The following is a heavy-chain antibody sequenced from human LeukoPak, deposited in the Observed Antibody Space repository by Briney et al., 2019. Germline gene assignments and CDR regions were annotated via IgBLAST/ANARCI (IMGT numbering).Heavy chain of an antibody. CDR1: GGSISSYY. Sequence: SETLSLTCTVSGGSISSYYWSWIRQPPGKGLEWIGYIYYSGSTNYNPSLKSRVTISVDTSKNQFSLKLSSVTAADTAVYYCAETTVTTYLYYGKDVWGQRDTGTVS. D-gene: IGHD4-17*01. V-gene: IGHV4-59*01. CDR2: IYYSGST. CDR3: AETTVTTYLYYGKDV. J-gene: IGHJ6*02.